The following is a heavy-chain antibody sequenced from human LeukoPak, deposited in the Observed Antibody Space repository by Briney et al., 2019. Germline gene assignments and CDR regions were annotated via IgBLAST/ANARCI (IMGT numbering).Heavy chain of an antibody. D-gene: IGHD5-12*01. V-gene: IGHV2-5*05. J-gene: IGHJ4*02. CDR3: AHIGGWVIVATILYFDY. CDR1: GFSLRTSAVG. CDR2: IYWDDDK. Sequence: SGPTLVNPTQTLTLPCTFPGFSLRTSAVGVGWIRQPPGKALECLAHIYWDDDKRYGPSLKSRLTITKDTPKNQVVLTMTNMDPVDTATYYCAHIGGWVIVATILYFDYWGQGTLVTVSS.